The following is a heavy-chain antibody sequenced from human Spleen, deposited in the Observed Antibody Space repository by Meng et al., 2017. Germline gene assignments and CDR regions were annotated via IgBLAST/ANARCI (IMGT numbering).Heavy chain of an antibody. V-gene: IGHV3-74*01. J-gene: IGHJ4*02. CDR1: GFTFSTYG. CDR2: INSDGSAA. CDR3: SLERETALDF. Sequence: EVQLLESGGGLVQSGGSLRLSCAASGFTFSTYGMSWVRQAPGKGLEWVSGINSDGSAATYADSVKGRFTISRDNAKNTLYLQMNSLRAEDTAVYYCSLERETALDFWGQGTLVTVSS. D-gene: IGHD5-18*01.